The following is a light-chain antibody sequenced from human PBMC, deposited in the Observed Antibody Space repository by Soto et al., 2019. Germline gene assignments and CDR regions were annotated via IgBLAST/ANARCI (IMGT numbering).Light chain of an antibody. CDR3: SSYTSKSSLI. J-gene: IGLJ2*01. CDR2: EVR. V-gene: IGLV2-14*01. CDR1: MRDVGAYNL. Sequence: QSVLTQPASVSGSPGQSITISCAGTMRDVGAYNLVSWYQQHPGRAPPLIIYEVRNRPSGISFRFSGSKSGNTASLTISGLQAEDEADYYCSSYTSKSSLIFGGGTKLTVL.